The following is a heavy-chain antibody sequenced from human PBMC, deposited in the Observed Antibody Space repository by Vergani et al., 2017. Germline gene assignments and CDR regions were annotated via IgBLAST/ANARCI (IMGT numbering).Heavy chain of an antibody. CDR2: IYPADSDT. J-gene: IGHJ4*02. CDR3: ARHTTYTDS. D-gene: IGHD1-1*01. Sequence: EVELVPSGPEMRTPGESLKISCKGSEYSFGNYWIGWVRQMPGKGLEWMGIIYPADSDTRYSPSFQGQVTISADKSISTAFLQWDSLKASDTALYYGARHTTYTDSWGQGTLVTVSS. CDR1: EYSFGNYW. V-gene: IGHV5-51*01.